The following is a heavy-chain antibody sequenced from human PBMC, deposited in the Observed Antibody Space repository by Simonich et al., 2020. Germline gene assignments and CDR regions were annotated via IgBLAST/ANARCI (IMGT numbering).Heavy chain of an antibody. V-gene: IGHV3-7*01. CDR2: IKQDGSEK. J-gene: IGHJ3*02. CDR1: GFTFSSYW. Sequence: EVQLVESGGGLVQPGGSLRLSCAASGFTFSSYWMSWVRQAPGKGLEWGANIKQDGSEKYYVDSLKGRFTISRDNAKNSLYLQMNSLRAEDTAVYYCAREGIAARDAFDIWGQGTMVTVSS. CDR3: AREGIAARDAFDI. D-gene: IGHD6-6*01.